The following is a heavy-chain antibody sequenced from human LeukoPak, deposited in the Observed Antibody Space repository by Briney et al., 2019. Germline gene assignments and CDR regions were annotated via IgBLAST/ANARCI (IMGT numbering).Heavy chain of an antibody. CDR2: ISGSGGST. CDR1: GFTFSSYA. V-gene: IGHV3-23*01. Sequence: GGSLRLSCAASGFTFSSYAMSWVRQAPGKGLEWVSAISGSGGSTYYADSVKGRFTISRDNSKNTLYLQMNSLRAEDTAVYYCAKDGGRYYDFWSGPGTGFDYWGQGTLVTVSS. J-gene: IGHJ4*02. D-gene: IGHD3-3*01. CDR3: AKDGGRYYDFWSGPGTGFDY.